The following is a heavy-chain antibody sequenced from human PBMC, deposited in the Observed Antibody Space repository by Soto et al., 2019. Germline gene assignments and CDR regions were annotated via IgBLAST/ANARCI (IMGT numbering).Heavy chain of an antibody. J-gene: IGHJ6*02. CDR1: GGSISSSSYY. D-gene: IGHD3-3*01. CDR3: ARDSYDFWSGYPYYYYGMDV. Sequence: SETLSLTCTVSGGSISSSSYYWGWIRQPPGKGLEWIGSIYYSGSTYYNPSLKSRVTISVDTSKNQSSLKLSSVTAADTAVYYCARDSYDFWSGYPYYYYGMDVWGQGTTVTVSS. V-gene: IGHV4-39*02. CDR2: IYYSGST.